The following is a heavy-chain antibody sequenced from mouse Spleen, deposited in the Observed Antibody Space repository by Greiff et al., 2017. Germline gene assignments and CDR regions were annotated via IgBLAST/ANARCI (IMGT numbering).Heavy chain of an antibody. CDR3: ARSETWGYYFDD. V-gene: IGHV1-59*01. CDR2: IDPSDSYT. J-gene: IGHJ2*01. Sequence: QVQLQQPGAELVRPGTSVKLSCKASGYTFTSYWMHWVKQRPGQGLEWIGVIDPSDSYTNYNQKFKGKATLTVDTSSSTAYMQLSSLTSEDSAVYYCARSETWGYYFDDGGQGTTLTVSS. CDR1: GYTFTSYW.